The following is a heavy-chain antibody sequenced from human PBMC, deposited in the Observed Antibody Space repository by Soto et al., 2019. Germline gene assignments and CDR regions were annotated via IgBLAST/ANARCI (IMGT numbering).Heavy chain of an antibody. CDR2: INHRGSL. V-gene: IGHV4-31*03. CDR3: ARELPQRQGRNMDV. J-gene: IGHJ6*02. Sequence: SETLSLTCTVTGGSMTTGGQYWTWIRHRPGEGLEWFGYINHRGSLYYNPSLESRVSMSVDTSKNQFSLNLSSVTAADTAVYYCARELPQRQGRNMDVWGQGTTVTVSS. CDR1: GGSMTTGGQY. D-gene: IGHD1-1*01.